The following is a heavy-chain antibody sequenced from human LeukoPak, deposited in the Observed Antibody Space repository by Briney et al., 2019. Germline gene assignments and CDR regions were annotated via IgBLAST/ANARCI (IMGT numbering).Heavy chain of an antibody. CDR3: SKALSGWYGFDY. Sequence: PGGSLRLSCAASGFTFSSYAMSWVRQAPGKGLEWVSAISGSGGSTYYADSVKGRFTISRDNSKNTLYLQMNSLRVEDTAVYYCSKALSGWYGFDYWGQGTLVTVSS. V-gene: IGHV3-23*01. J-gene: IGHJ4*02. CDR2: ISGSGGST. CDR1: GFTFSSYA. D-gene: IGHD6-19*01.